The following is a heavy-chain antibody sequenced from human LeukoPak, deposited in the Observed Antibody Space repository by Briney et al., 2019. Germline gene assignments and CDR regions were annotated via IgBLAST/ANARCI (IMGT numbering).Heavy chain of an antibody. CDR1: GFTFSNYA. CDR2: LTSSGDDT. Sequence: GGSLRLSCAASGFTFSNYAMTWVRQAPGKGLEWVSSLTSSGDDTYYSDSVEGRFTISRDNSRNTLYLHMNSLRAEDTAVYYCAKGNSYYYFDYWGQGILVTVSS. CDR3: AKGNSYYYFDY. D-gene: IGHD4-11*01. J-gene: IGHJ4*02. V-gene: IGHV3-23*01.